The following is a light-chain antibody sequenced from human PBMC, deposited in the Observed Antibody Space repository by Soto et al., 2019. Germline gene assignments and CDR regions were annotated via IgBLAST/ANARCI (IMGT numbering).Light chain of an antibody. Sequence: EIVLIQSPATLSLSPGERATLSCRASQSVSSNLAWYQQNPGQAPRLLIFDASNRATGIPARFSGSGSGTDFILTISSLEPEDFAVYYCQQYNDWPLTFGGGTKVEIK. CDR1: QSVSSN. V-gene: IGKV3D-11*03. CDR3: QQYNDWPLT. CDR2: DAS. J-gene: IGKJ4*01.